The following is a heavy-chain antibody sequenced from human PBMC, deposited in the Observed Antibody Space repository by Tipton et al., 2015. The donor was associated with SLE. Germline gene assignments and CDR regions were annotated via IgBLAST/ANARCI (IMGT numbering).Heavy chain of an antibody. J-gene: IGHJ4*02. CDR2: INHSGSA. V-gene: IGHV4-34*01. Sequence: TLSLTCAVYGGSFSGYDRIWIRQPPGKGLEWIGEINHSGSAKYNPSLKSRVTVSVDTFKRELSLKLTSLTAADTAVYYCARGSGITMDWGQGTQVTVSS. D-gene: IGHD1-14*01. CDR1: GGSFSGYD. CDR3: ARGSGITMD.